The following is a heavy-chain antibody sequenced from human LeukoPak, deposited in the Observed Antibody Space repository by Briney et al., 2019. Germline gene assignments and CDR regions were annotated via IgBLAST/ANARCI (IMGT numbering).Heavy chain of an antibody. V-gene: IGHV1-46*01. CDR2: INPSGGST. J-gene: IGHJ6*02. Sequence: ASVKVSCKVSGYTFTSYYMHWVRQAPGQGLEWMGIINPSGGSTSYAQKFQGRVTMTRDTSTSTVYMELSSLRSEDTAVYYCARVKWLREALTNGMDVWGQGTTVTVSS. D-gene: IGHD5-12*01. CDR1: GYTFTSYY. CDR3: ARVKWLREALTNGMDV.